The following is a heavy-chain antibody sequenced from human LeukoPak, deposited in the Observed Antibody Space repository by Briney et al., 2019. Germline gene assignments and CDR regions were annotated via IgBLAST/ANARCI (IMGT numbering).Heavy chain of an antibody. J-gene: IGHJ4*02. D-gene: IGHD3-10*01. V-gene: IGHV3-23*01. Sequence: GSLRLSCAASGFTFSSYGMSWVRQAPGKGLEWVSAISGSGGSTYYADSVKGRFTISRDNSKNTLYLQMNSLRAEDTAVYYCASRGSVRGVYYFDYWGQGTLVTVSS. CDR1: GFTFSSYG. CDR3: ASRGSVRGVYYFDY. CDR2: ISGSGGST.